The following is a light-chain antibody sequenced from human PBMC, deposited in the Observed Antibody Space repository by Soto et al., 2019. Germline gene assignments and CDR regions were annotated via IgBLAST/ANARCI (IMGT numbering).Light chain of an antibody. CDR2: GVS. CDR1: QSVRSSY. Sequence: EIVLTQSPGTLYLSPGERATLSCRASQSVRSSYLAWYQQKLGQAPRLLIYGVSNSATGIPDRFSGSGSGTDLTLTISRLESEEFAVYYCQAYGTSPRTFGQGTKVEIK. J-gene: IGKJ1*01. CDR3: QAYGTSPRT. V-gene: IGKV3-20*01.